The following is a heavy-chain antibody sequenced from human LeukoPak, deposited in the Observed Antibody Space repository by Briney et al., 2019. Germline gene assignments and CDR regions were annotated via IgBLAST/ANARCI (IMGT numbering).Heavy chain of an antibody. J-gene: IGHJ4*02. V-gene: IGHV3-15*01. CDR1: GFTFSNAW. D-gene: IGHD1-1*01. CDR2: IKSKTDGGTT. Sequence: GGSLRLSCAASGFTFSNAWMTWVRQAPGKGLEWVGLIKSKTDGGTTDYAAPVKGRFTISRDDSKNTLYLQMNSLRAEDTAVYYCAKEDWKESYFDYWGQGTLVTVSS. CDR3: AKEDWKESYFDY.